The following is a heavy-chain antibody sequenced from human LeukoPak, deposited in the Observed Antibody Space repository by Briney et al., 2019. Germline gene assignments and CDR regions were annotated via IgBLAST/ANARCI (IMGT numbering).Heavy chain of an antibody. D-gene: IGHD3-16*01. CDR1: GDSTSNYF. V-gene: IGHV4-59*01. CDR3: ARGWGYFDY. Sequence: SETLSLTCTVSGDSTSNYFWNWIRQPPGKGLEWIGYIYYSGTTIYNPSLKSRVTISADTFKNQFSLRLSSVTAADTAVYYCARGWGYFDYWGQGTLVTVSS. J-gene: IGHJ4*02. CDR2: IYYSGTT.